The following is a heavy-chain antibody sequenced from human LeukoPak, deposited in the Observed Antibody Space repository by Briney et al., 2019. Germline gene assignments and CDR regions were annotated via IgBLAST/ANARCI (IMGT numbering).Heavy chain of an antibody. Sequence: SETLSLTCTVSGGSICSYYWSWIRQPPGKGLEWIGYIYYSGSTNYNPSLKSRVTISVDTSKNQFSLKLSSVTAADTAVYYCARAGSGSWYNWFDPWGQGTLVTVSS. V-gene: IGHV4-59*01. CDR1: GGSICSYY. J-gene: IGHJ5*02. D-gene: IGHD6-13*01. CDR3: ARAGSGSWYNWFDP. CDR2: IYYSGST.